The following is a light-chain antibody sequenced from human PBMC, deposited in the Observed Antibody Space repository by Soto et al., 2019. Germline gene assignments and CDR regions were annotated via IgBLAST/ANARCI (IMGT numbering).Light chain of an antibody. CDR3: TSWTTSTTMI. CDR1: SSDIGAYNF. V-gene: IGLV2-14*03. CDR2: YVN. Sequence: QSALTQPASVSGSPGQSITISCTGTSSDIGAYNFVSWYQQHPGKAPKLMLYYVNIRPSGVSNRFSGSKSGNTASLTISWLQAEDEADYYCTSWTTSTTMIFGGGTKVTVL. J-gene: IGLJ2*01.